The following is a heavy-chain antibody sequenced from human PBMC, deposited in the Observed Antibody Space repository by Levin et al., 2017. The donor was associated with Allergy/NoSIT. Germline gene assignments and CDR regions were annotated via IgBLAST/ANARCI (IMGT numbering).Heavy chain of an antibody. CDR2: INSDGSST. CDR3: STGYSSGWYSGGIDY. CDR1: GFTFSSFW. V-gene: IGHV3-74*01. D-gene: IGHD6-19*01. Sequence: GGSLRLSCAASGFTFSSFWMHWVRQAPGKGLVWVSRINSDGSSTGYADSVKGRFTISRDNAKNTLYLQMNSLRAEDTAVYYCSTGYSSGWYSGGIDYWGQGTLVTVSS. J-gene: IGHJ4*02.